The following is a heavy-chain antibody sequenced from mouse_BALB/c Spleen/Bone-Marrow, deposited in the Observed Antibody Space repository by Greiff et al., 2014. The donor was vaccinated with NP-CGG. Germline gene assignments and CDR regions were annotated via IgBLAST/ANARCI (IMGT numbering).Heavy chain of an antibody. D-gene: IGHD1-1*01. CDR3: ASYYYGSSRFAY. V-gene: IGHV14-3*02. CDR1: GFNIKDTY. Sequence: EVQLQQSGAELVKPGASVKLSCTASGFNIKDTYMHWVKQRPEQGLEWIGRIDPANGNTKYDPKFQGEATITADTSSNTAYLQLSSLTSEDTAVYYCASYYYGSSRFAYWGQGTLVTVSA. J-gene: IGHJ3*01. CDR2: IDPANGNT.